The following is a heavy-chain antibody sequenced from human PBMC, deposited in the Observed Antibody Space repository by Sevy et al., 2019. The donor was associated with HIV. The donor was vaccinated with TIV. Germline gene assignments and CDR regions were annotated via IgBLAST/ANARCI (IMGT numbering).Heavy chain of an antibody. D-gene: IGHD2-15*01. CDR1: GFTFSGSA. Sequence: GGSLRLSCAASGFTFSGSAMHWVRQASGKGLEWVGRIRSKANSYATAYAASVKGRFTISRDDSKNTAYLQMNSLKTGDTAVYYCTIGYCSGGSCPPGYYYYYMDVWGKGTTVTVSS. CDR2: IRSKANSYAT. V-gene: IGHV3-73*01. CDR3: TIGYCSGGSCPPGYYYYYMDV. J-gene: IGHJ6*03.